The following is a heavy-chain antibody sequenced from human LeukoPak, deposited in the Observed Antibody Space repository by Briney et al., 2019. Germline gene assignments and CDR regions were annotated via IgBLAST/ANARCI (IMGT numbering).Heavy chain of an antibody. Sequence: PGGSLRLSCAASGFTFSSYAMTWVRQAPGKGLEWVSLISGSGGSTYYADSVKGRFTISRDNSKNILFLLMNSLRAEDTAVYYCARVVGANWYLDYWGQGTLVTVSS. CDR1: GFTFSSYA. D-gene: IGHD1-26*01. J-gene: IGHJ4*02. V-gene: IGHV3-23*01. CDR3: ARVVGANWYLDY. CDR2: ISGSGGST.